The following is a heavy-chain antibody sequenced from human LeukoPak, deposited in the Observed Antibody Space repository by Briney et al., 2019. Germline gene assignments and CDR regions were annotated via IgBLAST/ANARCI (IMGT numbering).Heavy chain of an antibody. D-gene: IGHD3-22*01. V-gene: IGHV3-30*18. J-gene: IGHJ4*02. CDR3: AKGYGFDSSGSEHYFEN. Sequence: GGSLRLSCAASGLTFSNYGIHWVRQAPGKGLEWVAVISYDGSNKYYAESVKGRFTISRDNSKNTLSLQMNSLRAEDTAVYYCAKGYGFDSSGSEHYFENWGQGILVTVSS. CDR1: GLTFSNYG. CDR2: ISYDGSNK.